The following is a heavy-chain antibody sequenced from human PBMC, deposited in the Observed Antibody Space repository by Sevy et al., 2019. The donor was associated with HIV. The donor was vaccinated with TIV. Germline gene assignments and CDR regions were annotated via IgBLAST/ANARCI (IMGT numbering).Heavy chain of an antibody. J-gene: IGHJ6*02. CDR3: AREVYDILTGYAQDYYYGMDV. CDR1: GYTFTSYG. D-gene: IGHD3-9*01. Sequence: ASVKFSCKASGYTFTSYGISWVRQAPGQGLEWMGWISAYNGNTNYAQKLQGRVTMTTDTSTSTAYMELRSLRSDDTAVYYCAREVYDILTGYAQDYYYGMDVWGQGTTVTVSS. V-gene: IGHV1-18*01. CDR2: ISAYNGNT.